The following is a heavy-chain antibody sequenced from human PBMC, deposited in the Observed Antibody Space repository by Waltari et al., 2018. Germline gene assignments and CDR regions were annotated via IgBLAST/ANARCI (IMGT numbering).Heavy chain of an antibody. CDR3: ARNRDGYNYLFDY. Sequence: EVQLVESGGGLIQPGGSLRLSCAASGFTVSSNYMSWVRQAPGKGLEWVSVIYSGGSTYYADSVKGRFTISRDNSKNTLYLQMNSLRAEDTAVYYCARNRDGYNYLFDYWGQGTLVTVSS. CDR1: GFTVSSNY. V-gene: IGHV3-53*01. CDR2: IYSGGST. J-gene: IGHJ4*02. D-gene: IGHD5-12*01.